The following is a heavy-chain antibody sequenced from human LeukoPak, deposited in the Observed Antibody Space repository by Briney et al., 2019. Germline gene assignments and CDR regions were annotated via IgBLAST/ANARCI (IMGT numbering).Heavy chain of an antibody. CDR3: AREGDYYDSGGYYRIDF. CDR2: VYHSGST. D-gene: IGHD3-22*01. Sequence: SETLSPTCTVSGGSINAYYWSWIRQPPGKGLEWIGYVYHSGSTNYNPSLKSRVTMSVDTSNNQFSLKLSSVTAADTAMYYCAREGDYYDSGGYYRIDFWGQGTLVTVSS. CDR1: GGSINAYY. J-gene: IGHJ4*02. V-gene: IGHV4-59*01.